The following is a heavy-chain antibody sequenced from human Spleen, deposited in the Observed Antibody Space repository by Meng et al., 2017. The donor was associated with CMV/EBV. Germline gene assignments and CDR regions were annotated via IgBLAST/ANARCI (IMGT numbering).Heavy chain of an antibody. V-gene: IGHV3-11*04. J-gene: IGHJ4*02. CDR1: GFIFRDYY. Sequence: GESLKISCSTSGFIFRDYYMSWIRQAPGKGLEWVSHISSTGSLVFYADSVKGRFTISRDNAKSSLYLQMNSLRAEDTAVYYCAREQVQPFDYWGQGTLVTVSS. CDR2: ISSTGSLV. CDR3: AREQVQPFDY. D-gene: IGHD4/OR15-4a*01.